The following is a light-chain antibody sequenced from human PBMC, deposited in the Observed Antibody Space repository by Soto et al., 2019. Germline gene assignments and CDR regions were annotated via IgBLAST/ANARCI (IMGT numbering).Light chain of an antibody. CDR1: SSNIGNNY. CDR2: DNN. J-gene: IGLJ2*01. V-gene: IGLV1-51*01. Sequence: SVLTQPPSVSAAPGQKVTISCSGSSSNIGNNYVSWYQQLPGTAPKLLIYDNNKRPSGIPDRFSGSKSGTSATLGITGLQTGDEADYYCGTWDSSLSARVVFGGGTKLTVL. CDR3: GTWDSSLSARVV.